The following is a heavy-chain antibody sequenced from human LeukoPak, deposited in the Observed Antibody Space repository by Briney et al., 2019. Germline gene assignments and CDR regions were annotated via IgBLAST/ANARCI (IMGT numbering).Heavy chain of an antibody. CDR1: GFTFDDYA. V-gene: IGHV3-9*01. D-gene: IGHD6-13*01. CDR2: ISWNSGSI. J-gene: IGHJ4*02. Sequence: GGSLRLSCAASGFTFDDYAMHWVRQAPGKGLEWVSGISWNSGSIGYADSVKGRFTISRDNAKNSLYLQMNSLRAEDTAVYYCARVFLIVAAGTFDYWGQGTLVTVSS. CDR3: ARVFLIVAAGTFDY.